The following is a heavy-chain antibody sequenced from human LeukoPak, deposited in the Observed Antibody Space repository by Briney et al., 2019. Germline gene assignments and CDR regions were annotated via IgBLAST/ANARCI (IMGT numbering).Heavy chain of an antibody. J-gene: IGHJ4*02. CDR3: ARDIGRYYYGSGGLYYFDY. D-gene: IGHD3-10*01. CDR1: GYTFTGYY. CDR2: ISAYNGNT. V-gene: IGHV1-18*04. Sequence: ASVKVSCKASGYTFTGYYMHWVRQAPGQGLEWMGWISAYNGNTNYAQKLQGRVTMTTDTSTSTAYMELRSLRSDDTAVYYCARDIGRYYYGSGGLYYFDYWGQGTLVTVSS.